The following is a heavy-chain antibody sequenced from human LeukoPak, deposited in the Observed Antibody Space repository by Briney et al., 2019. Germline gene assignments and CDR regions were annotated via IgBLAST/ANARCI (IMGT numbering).Heavy chain of an antibody. CDR3: ASESYHEH. D-gene: IGHD1-26*01. CDR2: MSYDGSNK. V-gene: IGHV3-30*15. CDR1: GFTFSTSA. J-gene: IGHJ4*02. Sequence: GGSLRLSCAASGFTFSTSAMHWARQAPGKGLEWVAVMSYDGSNKYYADSVKGRFTISRDNSRNTLSPQMSSLRAEDTAVYYCASESYHEHWGQGTLVTVSS.